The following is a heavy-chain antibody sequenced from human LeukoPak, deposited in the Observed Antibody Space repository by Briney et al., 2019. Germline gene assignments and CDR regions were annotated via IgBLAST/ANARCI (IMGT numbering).Heavy chain of an antibody. J-gene: IGHJ4*02. CDR3: AKDRPGDFDY. D-gene: IGHD3-10*01. CDR2: IWYDGSNK. V-gene: IGHV3-33*06. Sequence: PGGSLRLSCAASGFTFSSCGMHWVRQAPGKGLEWVAVIWYDGSNKYYADSVKGRFTISRDNSKNTLYLQMNSLRAEDTAVYYCAKDRPGDFDYWGQGTLVTVSS. CDR1: GFTFSSCG.